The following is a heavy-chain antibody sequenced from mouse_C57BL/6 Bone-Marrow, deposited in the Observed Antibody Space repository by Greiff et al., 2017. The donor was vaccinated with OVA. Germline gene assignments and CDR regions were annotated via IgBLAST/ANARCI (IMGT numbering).Heavy chain of an antibody. CDR3: ARESRGFLY. CDR2: ISAGGGYT. V-gene: IGHV5-4*01. CDR1: GFTFSSYA. Sequence: EVHLVESGGGLVKPGGSLKLSCAASGFTFSSYAMSWVRQTPEKRLEWVATISAGGGYTYYPDNVKGRFTISRDNAKNNLYLQMSHLKSEDTAMYYCARESRGFLYWGQGTTLTVSS. J-gene: IGHJ2*01.